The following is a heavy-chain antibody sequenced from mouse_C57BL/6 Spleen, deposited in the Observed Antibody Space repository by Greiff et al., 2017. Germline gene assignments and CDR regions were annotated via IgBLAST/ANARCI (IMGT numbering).Heavy chain of an antibody. Sequence: QVQLQQPGAELVKPGASVKMSCKASGYTFTSYWITWVKQRPGQGLEWIGDIYPGSGSTNYNEKFKSKATLTVETSSSTAYMQLSSLTSEDSAVYYCAREKYGPPFDYWGQGTTLTVSA. CDR2: IYPGSGST. CDR1: GYTFTSYW. D-gene: IGHD1-1*01. CDR3: AREKYGPPFDY. V-gene: IGHV1-55*01. J-gene: IGHJ2*01.